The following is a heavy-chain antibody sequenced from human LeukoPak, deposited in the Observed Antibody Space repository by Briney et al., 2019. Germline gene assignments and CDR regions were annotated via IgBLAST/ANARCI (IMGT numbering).Heavy chain of an antibody. CDR3: ARVGYYDFWSGYYVQYYYYYYMDV. D-gene: IGHD3-3*01. CDR1: GVSISSGSNY. J-gene: IGHJ6*03. CDR2: IYHSGST. V-gene: IGHV4-39*07. Sequence: SETLSLTCSVSGVSISSGSNYWGWIRQPPGKGLEWNGSIYHSGSTYYNPSLKSRVTISVDASKNQFSLKLSSVTAADTAMYYCARVGYYDFWSGYYVQYYYYYYMDVWGKGTTVTVSS.